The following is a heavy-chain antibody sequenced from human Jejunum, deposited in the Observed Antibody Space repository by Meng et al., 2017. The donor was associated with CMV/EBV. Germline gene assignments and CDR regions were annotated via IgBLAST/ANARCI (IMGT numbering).Heavy chain of an antibody. CDR3: ARASRVLGGFDY. CDR1: GYTFTNYY. Sequence: VGGGEGGGGGEGAGGAVKVSCKASGYTFTNYYMHWVRQAPGQGLEWMGIINTSVGYTSHAQKFQGRVTMTRDTSTSTVHMEVSSLRSADTAVYYCARASRVLGGFDYWGQGTLVTVSS. V-gene: IGHV1-46*01. J-gene: IGHJ4*02. D-gene: IGHD3-16*01. CDR2: INTSVGYT.